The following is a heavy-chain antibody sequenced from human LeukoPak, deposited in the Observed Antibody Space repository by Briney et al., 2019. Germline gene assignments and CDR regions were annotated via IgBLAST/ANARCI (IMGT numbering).Heavy chain of an antibody. Sequence: QSGGSLRLSCAASGFTFSSYGMHWVRQAPGKGLEWVAVISYDGSNKYYADSVKGRFTISRDNSKNTLYLQMNSLRAEDTAVYYCAKDVVSAAIGHLDYWGQGTLVTVSS. D-gene: IGHD2-2*01. J-gene: IGHJ4*02. CDR2: ISYDGSNK. CDR1: GFTFSSYG. CDR3: AKDVVSAAIGHLDY. V-gene: IGHV3-30*18.